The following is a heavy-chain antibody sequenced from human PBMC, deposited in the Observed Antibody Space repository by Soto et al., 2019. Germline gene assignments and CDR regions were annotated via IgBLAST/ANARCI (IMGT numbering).Heavy chain of an antibody. V-gene: IGHV3-9*01. CDR1: GFTFDDYA. CDR3: VVFSSGPAAAGTT. D-gene: IGHD6-13*01. J-gene: IGHJ5*02. CDR2: ISWNSGSI. Sequence: EVQLVESGGGLVQPGRSLRLSCAASGFTFDDYAMHWVRQAPGKGLEWVSGISWNSGSIGYADSVKGRFTISRDNAKNSLYLQMNSLRAEDTALYCCVVFSSGPAAAGTTWGQGTLVTVSS.